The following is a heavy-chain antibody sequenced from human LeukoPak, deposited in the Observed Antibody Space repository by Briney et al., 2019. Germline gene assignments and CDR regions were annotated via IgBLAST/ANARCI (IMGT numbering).Heavy chain of an antibody. CDR1: GYTFTGYY. CDR2: INPNSGDT. J-gene: IGHJ4*02. CDR3: ARVGSSGWYVHPTLDY. D-gene: IGHD6-19*01. Sequence: ASVKVSCKASGYTFTGYYMHWVQQAPGQGLEWMGWINPNSGDTNYAQKFQGRVTVTRDTSISTAYMELSWLRSGDTAVYYCARVGSSGWYVHPTLDYWGQGTLVTVSS. V-gene: IGHV1-2*02.